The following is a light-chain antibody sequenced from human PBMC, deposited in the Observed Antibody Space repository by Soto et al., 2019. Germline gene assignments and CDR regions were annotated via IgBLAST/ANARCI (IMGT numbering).Light chain of an antibody. Sequence: QSVLTQPRSVSGSPGQSVTISCTGTSSDVGGYNYVSWYQQHPGKAPKLMIYDVSKRPSGVPDRFSGSKSGNTASLTISGLQAEGEADYYCCSYAGSYPYVFGTGTKLTVL. CDR3: CSYAGSYPYV. J-gene: IGLJ1*01. CDR1: SSDVGGYNY. CDR2: DVS. V-gene: IGLV2-11*01.